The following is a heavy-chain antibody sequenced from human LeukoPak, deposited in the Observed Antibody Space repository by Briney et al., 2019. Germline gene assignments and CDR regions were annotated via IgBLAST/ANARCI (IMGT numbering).Heavy chain of an antibody. CDR3: ARGVRHRHCSGGSCYPEFDY. Sequence: PSETLSLTCTVSGGSISSGGYYWSWIRQHPGKGLEWIGYIYYSGSTYYNPSLKSRVTISVDTSKNQFSLKLSSVTAADTAVYYCARGVRHRHCSGGSCYPEFDYWGQGTLVTVSS. CDR2: IYYSGST. J-gene: IGHJ4*02. D-gene: IGHD2-15*01. V-gene: IGHV4-31*03. CDR1: GGSISSGGYY.